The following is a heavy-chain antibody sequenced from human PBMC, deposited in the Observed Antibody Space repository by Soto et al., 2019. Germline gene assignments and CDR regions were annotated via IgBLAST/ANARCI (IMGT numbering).Heavy chain of an antibody. V-gene: IGHV1-69*13. D-gene: IGHD1-1*01. J-gene: IGHJ6*02. CDR1: GGTFSSHS. CDR3: ATGSFTSTGGRIGYHYNAMDV. Sequence: SVKVSCKSSGGTFSSHSINWVRQAPGQGLEWMGGIIPIFGPANFAKKFQGRVTITADESTATAYMELSTLTSEDTAVYYCATGSFTSTGGRIGYHYNAMDVWGQGTTVTVS. CDR2: IIPIFGPA.